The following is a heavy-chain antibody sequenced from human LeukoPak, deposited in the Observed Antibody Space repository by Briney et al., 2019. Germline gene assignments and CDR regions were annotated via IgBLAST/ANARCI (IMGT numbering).Heavy chain of an antibody. CDR2: IEPDGSVK. D-gene: IGHD6-25*01. V-gene: IGHV3-7*01. J-gene: IGHJ4*02. CDR3: ARGGSDSSRYWLY. CDR1: GFTFSDLW. Sequence: GGSLRLSCAASGFTFSDLWMTWVRQAPGKGPEWVATIEPDGSVKYYVDSVKGRFTISRDNDDNSLYLQMNSLRGEDTAVYFCARGGSDSSRYWLYWGQGTLVTVSS.